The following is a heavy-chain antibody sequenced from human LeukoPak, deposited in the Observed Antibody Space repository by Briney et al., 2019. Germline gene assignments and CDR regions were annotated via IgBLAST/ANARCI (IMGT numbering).Heavy chain of an antibody. Sequence: PGRSLRLSCAASGFTFSSYGMHWVRQAPGKGLEWVAVISYDGSNKYYADSVKGRFTISRDNSKNTLYLQMNSLRAEDTAVYYCAKRSGYYYDSSGYCGDYWGQGPWSPSPQ. CDR2: ISYDGSNK. J-gene: IGHJ4*02. CDR1: GFTFSSYG. V-gene: IGHV3-30*18. CDR3: AKRSGYYYDSSGYCGDY. D-gene: IGHD3-22*01.